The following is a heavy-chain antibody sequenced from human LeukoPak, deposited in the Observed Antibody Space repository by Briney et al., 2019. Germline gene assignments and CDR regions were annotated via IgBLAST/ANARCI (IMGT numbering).Heavy chain of an antibody. V-gene: IGHV3-30-3*02. CDR2: ISYDGSNK. CDR3: AKQRGLRLNTEFDY. CDR1: GFTFSSYA. J-gene: IGHJ4*02. Sequence: GGSLRLSCAASGFTFSSYAVHWVRQAPGKGLEWVAVISYDGSNKYYADSVKGRFTISRDNSKNTLYLQMNSLRAEDTAVYYCAKQRGLRLNTEFDYWGQGTLVTVSS. D-gene: IGHD5-12*01.